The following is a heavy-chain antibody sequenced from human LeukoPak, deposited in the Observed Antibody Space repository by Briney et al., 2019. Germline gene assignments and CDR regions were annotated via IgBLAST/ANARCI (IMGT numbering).Heavy chain of an antibody. D-gene: IGHD2-21*01. CDR1: GGSFSGYY. Sequence: SETLSLTCAVYGGSFSGYYWSWIRQPPGKGLEWIGEINHSGSTNYNPSLKSRVTISVDRSKNQFSLKLSSVTAADTAVYYCASHTYAYCGGDCLFDYWGQGTLVTVSS. CDR3: ASHTYAYCGGDCLFDY. J-gene: IGHJ4*02. CDR2: INHSGST. V-gene: IGHV4-34*01.